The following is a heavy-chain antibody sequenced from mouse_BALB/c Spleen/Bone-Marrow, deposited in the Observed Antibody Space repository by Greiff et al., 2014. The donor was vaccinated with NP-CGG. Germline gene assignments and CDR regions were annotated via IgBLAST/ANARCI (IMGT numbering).Heavy chain of an antibody. CDR3: ARDKGRVFFDY. CDR1: GFTFTDYY. CDR2: IRNKANGYTT. J-gene: IGHJ2*01. Sequence: EVKVVESGGGLVQPGGSLRLSCATSGFTFTDYYMNWVRQPPGKALEWLGFIRNKANGYTTEYSASVKGRFTISRDISQNILYLQMNTLRAEDSATYYCARDKGRVFFDYWGQGTTLTVSS. V-gene: IGHV7-3*02.